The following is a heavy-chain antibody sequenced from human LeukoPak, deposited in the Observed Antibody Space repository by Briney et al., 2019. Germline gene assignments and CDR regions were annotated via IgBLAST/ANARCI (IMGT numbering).Heavy chain of an antibody. V-gene: IGHV3-30*18. CDR2: ISHDGSNK. CDR1: GFTFSSYG. D-gene: IGHD3-9*01. Sequence: GRSLRLSCAASGFTFSSYGMHWVRQAPGKGLEWVAVISHDGSNKYYADSVKGRFTISRDNSKNTLYLQMNSLRAEDTAVYYCAKVDRRYFDWLSLYGMDVWGKGTTVTVSS. CDR3: AKVDRRYFDWLSLYGMDV. J-gene: IGHJ6*04.